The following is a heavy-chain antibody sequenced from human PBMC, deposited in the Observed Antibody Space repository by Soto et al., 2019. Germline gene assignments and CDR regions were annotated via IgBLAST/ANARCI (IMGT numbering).Heavy chain of an antibody. Sequence: LGGSLRLSCVASGFTFSSYGMHWVRQAPGKGLEWVAVIAYDGSNKYYADSVKGRFTISRDNSKNTLYLQMNSLRAEDTAVYYCAKDNCISTSCYRLYNWFDPWGQGTLVTVSS. CDR1: GFTFSSYG. V-gene: IGHV3-30*18. J-gene: IGHJ5*02. D-gene: IGHD2-2*01. CDR3: AKDNCISTSCYRLYNWFDP. CDR2: IAYDGSNK.